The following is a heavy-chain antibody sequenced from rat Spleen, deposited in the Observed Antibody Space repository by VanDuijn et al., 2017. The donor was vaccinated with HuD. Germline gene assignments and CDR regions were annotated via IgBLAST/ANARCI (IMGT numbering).Heavy chain of an antibody. CDR2: IWTDGST. D-gene: IGHD4-3*01. V-gene: IGHV2-72*01. CDR1: DFSLSSNG. J-gene: IGHJ2*01. CDR3: ARHGGVYFDY. Sequence: QVQLKESGPGLMQPSETLSLTCTVTDFSLSSNGVGWVRQPLGEGLVWMGTIWTDGSTNYKSAVQSRLSISRDTSKSQVFIKMNSLQPEDTGTYYCARHGGVYFDYWGQGVMVTVSS.